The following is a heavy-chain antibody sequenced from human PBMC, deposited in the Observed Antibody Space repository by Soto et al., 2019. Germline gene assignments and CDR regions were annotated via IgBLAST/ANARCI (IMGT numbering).Heavy chain of an antibody. CDR1: GFTFSSYG. J-gene: IGHJ4*02. CDR3: VLGYCSGGSCAFDY. CDR2: IWYDGSNK. D-gene: IGHD2-15*01. V-gene: IGHV3-33*08. Sequence: GGSLRLSCAASGFTFSSYGMHWVRQAPGKGLEWVAVIWYDGSNKYYADSVKGRFTISRDNSKNTLYLQMNSLRAEDTAVYYCVLGYCSGGSCAFDYWGQGTLVTVSS.